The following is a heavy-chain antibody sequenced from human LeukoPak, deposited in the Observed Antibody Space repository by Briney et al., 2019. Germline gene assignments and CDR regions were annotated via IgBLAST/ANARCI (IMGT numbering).Heavy chain of an antibody. D-gene: IGHD2-15*01. CDR2: INSDGSAT. V-gene: IGHV3-74*01. Sequence: PGGSLRLSCAASGFTFSSYSMNWVRQAPGKGLVWVSRINSDGSATSYADSVMVRFTISRDSAKNTLYLQMNSLRPEDTAVYYCARGNKWSFDSWGQGALVTVSS. J-gene: IGHJ4*02. CDR1: GFTFSSYS. CDR3: ARGNKWSFDS.